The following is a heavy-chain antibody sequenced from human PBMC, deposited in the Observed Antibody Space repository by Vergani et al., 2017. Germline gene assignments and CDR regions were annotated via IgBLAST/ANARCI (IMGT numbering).Heavy chain of an antibody. CDR2: IGTAGDT. V-gene: IGHV3-13*01. Sequence: EVQLVESGGGLVKRGGSLRLYCATSGFSFNTYGAHWVRQATGKGLEWVSAIGTAGDTYYPGSVKGRFTISRENAKNSLYLQMNSLRAGDTAIYYCARAVSTTVGDPPGYWGQGTLVTVSS. J-gene: IGHJ4*02. CDR1: GFSFNTYG. D-gene: IGHD4-23*01. CDR3: ARAVSTTVGDPPGY.